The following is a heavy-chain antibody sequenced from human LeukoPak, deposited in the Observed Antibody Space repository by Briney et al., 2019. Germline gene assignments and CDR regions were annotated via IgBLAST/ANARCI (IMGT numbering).Heavy chain of an antibody. D-gene: IGHD6-19*01. CDR3: ASAIAVTGSNYFDY. CDR2: INPNSGAT. CDR1: GYTFTSYG. V-gene: IGHV1-2*06. J-gene: IGHJ4*02. Sequence: ASVKVSCKASGYTFTSYGISWVRQAPGQGLEWMGRINPNSGATNYAQKFQGRVTMTRDTSINTAYMELTGLRSDDAAVYYCASAIAVTGSNYFDYWGQGTLVTVSS.